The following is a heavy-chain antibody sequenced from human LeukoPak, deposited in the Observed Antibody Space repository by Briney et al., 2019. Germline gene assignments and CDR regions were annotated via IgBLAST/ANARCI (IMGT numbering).Heavy chain of an antibody. D-gene: IGHD1-26*01. CDR2: ISGNGDIT. V-gene: IGHV3-23*01. J-gene: IGHJ6*02. CDR3: AHLVWEYVGGLDV. CDR1: RFTFNTYA. Sequence: GGSLRPSCAASRFTFNTYAVNWVRQAPGKGLEWVSAISGNGDITYYADSVRGRFTISRDNSKNTLYLQMHSLRVDDTAVYYCAHLVWEYVGGLDVWGQGTTVTVSS.